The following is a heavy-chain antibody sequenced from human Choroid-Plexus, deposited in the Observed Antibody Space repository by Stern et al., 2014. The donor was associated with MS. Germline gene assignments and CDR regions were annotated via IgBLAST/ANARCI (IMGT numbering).Heavy chain of an antibody. D-gene: IGHD2/OR15-2a*01. CDR1: GFTFGSCA. CDR3: AKDRQYLTYFFDH. Sequence: VQLVESEGGVVQPGRPLRLSCVASGFTFGSCAMHWVRQAPGKGLEWVAGVSYDGSNKYYADSVKGRFTISRDNSQNTLYMQMSSLRPEDTAVHYCAKDRQYLTYFFDHWGQGSLVTVSS. J-gene: IGHJ5*02. CDR2: VSYDGSNK. V-gene: IGHV3-30*18.